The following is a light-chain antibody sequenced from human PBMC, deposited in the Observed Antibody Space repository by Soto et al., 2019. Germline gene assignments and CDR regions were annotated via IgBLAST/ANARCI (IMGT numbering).Light chain of an antibody. V-gene: IGLV2-23*01. CDR3: CSFPGTSTLYV. Sequence: QPALTQPAAVSGSPGQSLTISCTGTSSDVGSSNFVSWYQQHPGKAPKLIIYEGSRRPSGVSGRFSGSKSGNAASLTISGLQAEDEADYYCCSFPGTSTLYVFGSGTKLTVL. CDR1: SSDVGSSNF. CDR2: EGS. J-gene: IGLJ1*01.